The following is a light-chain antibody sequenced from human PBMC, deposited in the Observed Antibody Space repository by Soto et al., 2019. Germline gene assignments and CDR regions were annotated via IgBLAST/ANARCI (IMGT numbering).Light chain of an antibody. J-gene: IGLJ1*01. CDR3: SSYAGNYIYV. Sequence: QSALTQPASVSGSPGQSITISCTGTSSDVGGFNYVSWYQQHPGKAPKLIIFAVTKRPSGVPDRFSASKSGNTASLTISGLQAEDEADYYCSSYAGNYIYVFATGIKLTVL. CDR2: AVT. CDR1: SSDVGGFNY. V-gene: IGLV2-11*01.